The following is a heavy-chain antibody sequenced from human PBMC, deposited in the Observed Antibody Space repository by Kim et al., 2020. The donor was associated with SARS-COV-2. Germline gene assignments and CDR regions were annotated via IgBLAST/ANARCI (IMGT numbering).Heavy chain of an antibody. CDR1: GYTFSSYA. D-gene: IGHD2-2*01. Sequence: ASVKVSCKAYGYTFSSYAMHWVRQAPGQRLEWMGWINAGNRNTKYSQKFQDRVTITRDTSASTAYMELSSLRSEDTAVYYCASESCSRTSCYGQGDALDIWGQGTMVTVSS. J-gene: IGHJ3*02. V-gene: IGHV1-3*01. CDR2: INAGNRNT. CDR3: ASESCSRTSCYGQGDALDI.